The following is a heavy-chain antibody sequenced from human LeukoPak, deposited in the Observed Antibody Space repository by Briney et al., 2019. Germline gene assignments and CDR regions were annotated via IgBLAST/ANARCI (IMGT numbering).Heavy chain of an antibody. V-gene: IGHV3-48*03. J-gene: IGHJ4*02. CDR1: GFTFSSYE. CDR3: AKIYSYGSRSFDY. Sequence: GGSLRLSCAASGFTFSSYEMNWVRQAPGKGLEWVSYISSSGSTIYYADSVKGRFTISRDNAKNSLYLQMNSLRAEDTAVYYCAKIYSYGSRSFDYWGQGTLVTVPS. CDR2: ISSSGSTI. D-gene: IGHD5-18*01.